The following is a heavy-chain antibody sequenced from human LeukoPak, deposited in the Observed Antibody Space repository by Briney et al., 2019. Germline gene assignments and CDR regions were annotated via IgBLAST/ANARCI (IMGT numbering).Heavy chain of an antibody. Sequence: HPGGSLRLSCAASGFTFSSYAMHWVRQAPGKGLEWVAVISYDGSNKYYADSVKGRFTISRDNTKNSLYLQMTSLRAEDTAVYYCARDFYGDNSEVVSWHFDLWGRGTLVSVSS. CDR2: ISYDGSNK. CDR3: ARDFYGDNSEVVSWHFDL. J-gene: IGHJ2*01. V-gene: IGHV3-30-3*01. D-gene: IGHD4-23*01. CDR1: GFTFSSYA.